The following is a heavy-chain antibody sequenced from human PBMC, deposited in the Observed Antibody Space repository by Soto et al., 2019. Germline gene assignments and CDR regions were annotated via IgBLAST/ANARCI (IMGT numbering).Heavy chain of an antibody. D-gene: IGHD6-6*01. CDR3: ARFSSSSIHYYYYYGMDV. CDR2: IKQDGSEK. CDR1: GFTFSSYW. J-gene: IGHJ6*02. V-gene: IGHV3-7*03. Sequence: GGSLRLSCAASGFTFSSYWMSRVRQAPGKGLEWVANIKQDGSEKYYVDSVKGRFTISRDNAKNSLYLQMNSLRAEDTAVYYCARFSSSSIHYYYYYGMDVWGQGTTVTVSS.